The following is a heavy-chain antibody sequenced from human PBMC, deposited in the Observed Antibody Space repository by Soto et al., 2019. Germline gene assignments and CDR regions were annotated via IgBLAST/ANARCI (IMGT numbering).Heavy chain of an antibody. CDR3: AKAHSSGWGVGDY. V-gene: IGHV3-23*01. CDR2: ISGSGGST. D-gene: IGHD6-19*01. CDR1: GFTFSSYA. Sequence: EVQLLESGGGLVQPGGSLRLSCAASGFTFSSYATSWVRQAPGKGLEWVSGISGSGGSTYYADSVKGRFTISRDNSKNTLYLQMNSLRAEDTAVYYCAKAHSSGWGVGDYWGQGTLVTVSS. J-gene: IGHJ4*02.